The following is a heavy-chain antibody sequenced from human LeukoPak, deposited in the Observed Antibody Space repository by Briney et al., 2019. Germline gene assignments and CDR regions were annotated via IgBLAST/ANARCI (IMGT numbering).Heavy chain of an antibody. D-gene: IGHD4-17*01. CDR1: GFNPTIYC. CDR3: ARVEYGDYGLCAFVM. Sequence: GSLRLSCAPSGFNPTIYCMNWVRDAPGEGLEWVSHLIADGSEKYYVDSGKGRFTISRDNAKHSLYLQRSSLIDEDTAVYYCARVEYGDYGLCAFVMWGQGTMVSVSS. V-gene: IGHV3-7*02. J-gene: IGHJ3*02. CDR2: LIADGSEK.